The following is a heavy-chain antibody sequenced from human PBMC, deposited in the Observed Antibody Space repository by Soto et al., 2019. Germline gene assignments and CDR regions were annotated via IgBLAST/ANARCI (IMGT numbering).Heavy chain of an antibody. D-gene: IGHD3-10*01. V-gene: IGHV3-23*01. CDR3: AKGATLWFGRLGY. J-gene: IGHJ4*02. CDR2: ISGSGGST. Sequence: VQLLESGGGLVQPGGSLRLSCAASGFTFSSYAMSWVRQAPGKGLEWVSAISGSGGSTYYADSVTGRFTISRDNSKNTRYLQMNSLRAEDTAVYYCAKGATLWFGRLGYWGQGALVTVSS. CDR1: GFTFSSYA.